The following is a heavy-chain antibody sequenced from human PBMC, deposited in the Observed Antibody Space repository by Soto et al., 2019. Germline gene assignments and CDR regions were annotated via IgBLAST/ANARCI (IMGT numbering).Heavy chain of an antibody. V-gene: IGHV3-33*01. CDR3: ARSPSSSWYNWFDP. CDR1: GFTFSSYG. CDR2: IWDDGSNK. J-gene: IGHJ5*02. Sequence: GGSLRLSCAASGFTFSSYGMHWVRQAPGKGLEWVAVIWDDGSNKYDADSVKGRFTITRDNSKNTLYLQMNSLRAEDTAVYYCARSPSSSWYNWFDPWGQGTLVTVSS. D-gene: IGHD6-13*01.